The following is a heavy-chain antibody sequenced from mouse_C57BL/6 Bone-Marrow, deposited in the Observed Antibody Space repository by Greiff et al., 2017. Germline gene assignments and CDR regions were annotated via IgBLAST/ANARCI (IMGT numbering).Heavy chain of an antibody. V-gene: IGHV1-72*01. Sequence: VKLQQPGAELVKPGASVKLSCKASGYTFTSYWMHWVKQRPGRGLEWIGRIDPNSGGTKYNEKFKSKATLTVDKPSSTAYVQLSSLTSQDAAVYDCARSRGCADNAIDYWGQGTSVTVSA. CDR1: GYTFTSYW. CDR2: IDPNSGGT. J-gene: IGHJ4*01. D-gene: IGHD3-3*01. CDR3: ARSRGCADNAIDY.